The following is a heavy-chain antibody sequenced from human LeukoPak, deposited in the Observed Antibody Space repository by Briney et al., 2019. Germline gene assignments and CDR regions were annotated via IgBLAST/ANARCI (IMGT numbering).Heavy chain of an antibody. Sequence: SETLSLTCTVSGGSISSTTYYWAWIRQPPGKGLEWIGSIYKTGSTNYSPSLKSRVFISVDTSKNQFSLKLSSVTAADTAVYYCARVGTDYWGQGTLVTVSS. CDR2: IYKTGST. CDR1: GGSISSTTYY. J-gene: IGHJ4*02. V-gene: IGHV4-39*01. D-gene: IGHD1-1*01. CDR3: ARVGTDY.